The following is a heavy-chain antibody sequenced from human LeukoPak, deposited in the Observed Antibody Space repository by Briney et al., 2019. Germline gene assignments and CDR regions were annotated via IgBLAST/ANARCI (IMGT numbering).Heavy chain of an antibody. Sequence: PSETLSLTCTVSGGSISSYYWSWIRQPPGKGLEWIGYIYYSGSTNYNPSLKSRVTISVDTSKNQFSLKLSSVTAADTAVNYCAVDLVGPAAISSDAFDIWGQGTMVTVSS. D-gene: IGHD2-2*01. CDR2: IYYSGST. V-gene: IGHV4-59*01. CDR3: AVDLVGPAAISSDAFDI. CDR1: GGSISSYY. J-gene: IGHJ3*02.